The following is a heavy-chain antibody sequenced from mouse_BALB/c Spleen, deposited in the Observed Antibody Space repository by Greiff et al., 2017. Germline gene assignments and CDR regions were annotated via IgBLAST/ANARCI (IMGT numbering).Heavy chain of an antibody. D-gene: IGHD2-4*01. Sequence: EVMLVESGGGLVQPGGSRKLSCAASGFTFSSFGMHWVRQAPEKGLEWVAYISSGSSTIYYADTVKGRFTISRDNPKNTLFLQMTSLRSEDTAMYYCARDYDCDGGAWFAYWGQGTLVTVSA. CDR2: ISSGSSTI. V-gene: IGHV5-17*02. CDR3: ARDYDCDGGAWFAY. CDR1: GFTFSSFG. J-gene: IGHJ3*01.